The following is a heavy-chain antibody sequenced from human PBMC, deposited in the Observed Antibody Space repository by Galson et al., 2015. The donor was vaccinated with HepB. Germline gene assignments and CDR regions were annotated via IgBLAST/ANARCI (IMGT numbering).Heavy chain of an antibody. CDR3: ARVMEGPHRDYYYGMDV. D-gene: IGHD1-1*01. Sequence: SLRLSCAASGFTFSSYSMNWVRQAPGKGLEWVSSISSSSSYIYYADSVKGRFTISRDNAKNSLYLQMNSLRAEDTAVYYCARVMEGPHRDYYYGMDVWGQGTTVTVSS. V-gene: IGHV3-21*01. J-gene: IGHJ6*02. CDR1: GFTFSSYS. CDR2: ISSSSSYI.